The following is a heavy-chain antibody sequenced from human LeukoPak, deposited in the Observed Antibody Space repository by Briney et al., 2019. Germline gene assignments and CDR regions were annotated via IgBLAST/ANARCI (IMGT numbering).Heavy chain of an antibody. CDR1: GGSISSGGYY. CDR2: IYYSGST. V-gene: IGHV4-31*03. CDR3: ARDRYTVVSWYFDL. Sequence: PSQTLSLTCTVSGGSISSGGYYWSWIRQHPGKGREWIGYIYYSGSTYYNPSLKSRVTISVDTSKNQFYLKLSSVTAADTAVYYCARDRYTVVSWYFDLWGRGTLVTVSS. J-gene: IGHJ2*01. D-gene: IGHD4-23*01.